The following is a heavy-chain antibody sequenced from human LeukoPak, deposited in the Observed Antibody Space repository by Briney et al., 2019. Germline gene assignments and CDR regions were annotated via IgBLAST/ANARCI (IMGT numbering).Heavy chain of an antibody. CDR3: AKMGSSGWYAHFDY. J-gene: IGHJ4*02. Sequence: GGSLRLSCTTSGFSFISYAMSWVRQAPGKGLEWVSSISGSGMSTEYADSVKGRFTISRHNSKTTVYLAMNSLRAEDTAVYYCAKMGSSGWYAHFDYWGQGILVTVSS. CDR2: ISGSGMST. CDR1: GFSFISYA. D-gene: IGHD6-13*01. V-gene: IGHV3-23*01.